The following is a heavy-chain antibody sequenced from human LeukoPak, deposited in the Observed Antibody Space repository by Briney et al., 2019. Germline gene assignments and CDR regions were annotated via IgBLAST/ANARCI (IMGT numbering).Heavy chain of an antibody. CDR3: ARGVATILAY. CDR2: IYYSGST. Sequence: SETLSLTCTVSGGSISSYYWSWIRQPPGKGLEWIGYIYYSGSTNYNPSLKGRVTISVDTSKNQFSLKLSSVTAADTAVYYCARGVATILAYWGQGTLVTVSS. J-gene: IGHJ4*02. CDR1: GGSISSYY. D-gene: IGHD5-12*01. V-gene: IGHV4-59*01.